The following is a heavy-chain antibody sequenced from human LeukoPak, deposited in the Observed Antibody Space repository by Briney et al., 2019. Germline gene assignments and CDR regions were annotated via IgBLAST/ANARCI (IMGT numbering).Heavy chain of an antibody. J-gene: IGHJ3*01. D-gene: IGHD1-26*01. Sequence: PGGSLRLSCGVSGFTFNSYSMNWVRQAPGKGLEWVASIVGSGSEMFYADSLKGRFTISRENSENSLYLQMNSLRVEDTAVYYCAKVQSDIVGAMFFAFDVWGQGTMVSVSS. CDR2: IVGSGSEM. CDR1: GFTFNSYS. V-gene: IGHV3-21*06. CDR3: AKVQSDIVGAMFFAFDV.